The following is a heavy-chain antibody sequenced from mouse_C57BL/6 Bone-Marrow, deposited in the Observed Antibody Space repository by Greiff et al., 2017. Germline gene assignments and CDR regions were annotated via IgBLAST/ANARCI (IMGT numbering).Heavy chain of an antibody. CDR1: GYSFTDYN. J-gene: IGHJ4*01. CDR2: INPNYGTT. Sequence: EVQLQQSGPELVKPGASVKISCKASGYSFTDYNMNWVKQSNGKSLEWIGVINPNYGTTSYNQKFKGKATLTVNQSSSTADMKLNSLTSEDAAVYYCARSYDYDYAMDYWGQGTSVTVSS. D-gene: IGHD2-4*01. CDR3: ARSYDYDYAMDY. V-gene: IGHV1-39*01.